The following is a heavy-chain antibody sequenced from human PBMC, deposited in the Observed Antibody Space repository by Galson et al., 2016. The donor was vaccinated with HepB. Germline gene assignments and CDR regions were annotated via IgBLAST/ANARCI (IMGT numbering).Heavy chain of an antibody. CDR1: GVSVNSNY. CDR2: VYTNGNR. V-gene: IGHV3-53*01. J-gene: IGHJ4*02. CDR3: AGVDGGGSGGSPYYFQY. D-gene: IGHD3-3*01. Sequence: SLRLSCAVSGVSVNSNYMSWVRQAPGKGLEWVSIVYTNGNRYYADSVKGRFTISRDNSQNTLYLHMNRLRAEDTAVYYCAGVDGGGSGGSPYYFQYWGQGTLVTVSS.